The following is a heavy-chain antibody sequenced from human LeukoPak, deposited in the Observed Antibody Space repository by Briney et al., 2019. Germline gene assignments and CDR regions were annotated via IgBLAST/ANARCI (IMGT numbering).Heavy chain of an antibody. Sequence: PGGSLRLSCAASGFTFSSYAMSWVRQAPGKGLEWVSAISGSGGSTYYADSVKDRFTISRDNSKNTLYLQMNSLRAEDTAVYYCAKADYYDSSGYYRDYWGQGTLVTVSS. CDR3: AKADYYDSSGYYRDY. CDR1: GFTFSSYA. J-gene: IGHJ4*02. D-gene: IGHD3-22*01. CDR2: ISGSGGST. V-gene: IGHV3-23*01.